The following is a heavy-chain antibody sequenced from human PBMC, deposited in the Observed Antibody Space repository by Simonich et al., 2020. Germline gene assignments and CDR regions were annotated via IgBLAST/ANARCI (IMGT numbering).Heavy chain of an antibody. CDR3: ARGALY. V-gene: IGHV3-30*07. CDR2: ISNDGSNE. J-gene: IGHJ4*02. CDR1: GVTFSSYA. Sequence: QVQLVESGVGGVQPGRSLRLSCAASGVTFSSYAMHWVRQAPGKGIERVAFISNDGSNENCADSVKGRFTISSNNSKNPLYLPMNSLRAEDTAVYYCARGALYWGQGTLVTVSS.